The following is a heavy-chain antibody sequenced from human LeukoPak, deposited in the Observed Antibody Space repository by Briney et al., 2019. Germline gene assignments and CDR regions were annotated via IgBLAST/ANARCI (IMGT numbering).Heavy chain of an antibody. J-gene: IGHJ4*02. CDR3: TRGAGWLIDY. CDR1: DDSISDYY. D-gene: IGHD3-16*01. Sequence: SETLSLTCTVSDDSISDYYRGWVRQPPGKGLEWIGYIHNSGTSTYNLSLKSRVTISADTSKNQFSLKLNSMTTADTAVYYCTRGAGWLIDYWGQGILVTVSS. CDR2: IHNSGTS. V-gene: IGHV4-59*01.